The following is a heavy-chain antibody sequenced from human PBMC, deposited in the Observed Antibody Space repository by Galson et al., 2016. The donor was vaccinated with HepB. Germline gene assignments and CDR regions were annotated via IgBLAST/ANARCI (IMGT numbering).Heavy chain of an antibody. Sequence: SLRLSCAASSLIFNRDAIHWVRQGPGKGLDWVAFISPDGDNKIYTNSVRGRFTISRDNSKTTLYLQMNSLKGADTAIYYCARGRSVLGPFSCFDPWGQGTMVSVSS. D-gene: IGHD3-16*01. V-gene: IGHV3-30-3*01. CDR1: SLIFNRDA. J-gene: IGHJ5*02. CDR2: ISPDGDNK. CDR3: ARGRSVLGPFSCFDP.